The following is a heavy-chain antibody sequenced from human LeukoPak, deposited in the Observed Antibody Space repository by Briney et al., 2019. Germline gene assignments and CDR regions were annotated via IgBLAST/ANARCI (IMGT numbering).Heavy chain of an antibody. D-gene: IGHD2-8*01. CDR2: ISADNGNT. J-gene: IGHJ4*02. CDR3: VRDQCTNGVCYLGY. CDR1: GYTFTNYG. Sequence: ASVKVSCKASGYTFTNYGISWMRQAPGQGLEWMGWISADNGNTIYAQKVQGRVTMTTETSTNTAYMELGSLRSDDTAVYYCVRDQCTNGVCYLGYWGQGTLVTVSS. V-gene: IGHV1-18*01.